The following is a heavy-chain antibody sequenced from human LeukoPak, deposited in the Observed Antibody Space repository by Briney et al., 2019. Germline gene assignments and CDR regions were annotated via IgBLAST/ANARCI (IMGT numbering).Heavy chain of an antibody. J-gene: IGHJ1*01. CDR3: AKEHQYCGTTSCQLEYFHH. Sequence: PGRSLRLSCAASGFTFHDYAMHWVRQVPGKGLEWVSGISWSHGSMGYADSVKGRFTISRDNAKNTLYLQMNSLRAEDTAVYYCAKEHQYCGTTSCQLEYFHHWGQGTLVTVSS. V-gene: IGHV3-9*01. CDR2: ISWSHGSM. CDR1: GFTFHDYA. D-gene: IGHD2-2*01.